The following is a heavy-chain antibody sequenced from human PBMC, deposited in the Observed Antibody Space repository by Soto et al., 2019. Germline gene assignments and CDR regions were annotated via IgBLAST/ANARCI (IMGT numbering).Heavy chain of an antibody. CDR3: TRKYYNTLGDY. D-gene: IGHD3-9*01. CDR2: ISWNHGGI. J-gene: IGHJ4*02. Sequence: GGSLRLSCVVSGFTFDDYAMHWVRQAPGKGLEWVSSISWNHGGIGYADSVRGRFTVSRDNAKNSLYLQMNSLRREDTAFYYCTRKYYNTLGDYWGQGTLVTVSS. V-gene: IGHV3-9*01. CDR1: GFTFDDYA.